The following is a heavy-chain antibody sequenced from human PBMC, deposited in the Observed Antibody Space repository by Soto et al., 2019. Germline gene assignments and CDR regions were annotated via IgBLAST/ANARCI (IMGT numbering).Heavy chain of an antibody. CDR3: ARVKNCSGGSCYSGWFDP. CDR2: INAGNGNT. V-gene: IGHV1-3*01. Sequence: ASVKVSCKASGYTFTSYAMHWVRQAPGQRLEWMGWINAGNGNTKYSQKFQGRVTITRDTSASAAYMELSSLRSEDTAVYYCARVKNCSGGSCYSGWFDPWGQGTLVTVSS. CDR1: GYTFTSYA. D-gene: IGHD2-15*01. J-gene: IGHJ5*02.